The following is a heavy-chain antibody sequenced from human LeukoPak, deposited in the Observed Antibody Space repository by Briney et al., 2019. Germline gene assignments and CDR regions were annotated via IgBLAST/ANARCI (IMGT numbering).Heavy chain of an antibody. J-gene: IGHJ4*02. CDR2: IYDSENSGSI. CDR1: GGSISSYY. D-gene: IGHD2-21*02. V-gene: IGHV4-59*01. Sequence: PSETLSLTCTVSGGSISSYYWSWIRQPPGKGLEWIGYIYDSENSGSIKYNSSLRSRVTISVDTSKNQFSLKLSSVTAADTALYYCARAAYCGGDCYYYFDSWGQGILVTVSS. CDR3: ARAAYCGGDCYYYFDS.